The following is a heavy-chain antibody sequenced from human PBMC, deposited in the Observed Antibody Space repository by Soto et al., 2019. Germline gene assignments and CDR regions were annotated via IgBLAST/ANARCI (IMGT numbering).Heavy chain of an antibody. D-gene: IGHD3-22*01. CDR1: GYTFTSYG. V-gene: IGHV1-18*01. Sequence: QVQLVQSGAEVKKPGASVKVSCKASGYTFTSYGIRWVRQAPGQGLEWMGWISAYNGNTNYAQKLQGRVTMTTDTSTSTAYMELSSLRSDDTSVYYCARDPSGDSSKYYYDSSGYLGYWGQGTLVTVSS. CDR2: ISAYNGNT. CDR3: ARDPSGDSSKYYYDSSGYLGY. J-gene: IGHJ4*02.